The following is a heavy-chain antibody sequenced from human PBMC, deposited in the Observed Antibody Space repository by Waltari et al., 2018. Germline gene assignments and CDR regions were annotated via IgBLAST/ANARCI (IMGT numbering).Heavy chain of an antibody. CDR2: MNPNSGNT. J-gene: IGHJ5*02. CDR3: ARGPAKYIWGSYRGYWFDP. D-gene: IGHD3-16*01. CDR1: GYTFTSYD. V-gene: IGHV1-8*03. Sequence: QGQLVQSGAEVKKPGASVKVSCKASGYTFTSYDINWVRQATGQGLEWMGWMNPNSGNTGYAQKFQGRVTITRNTSISTAYMELSSLRSEDTAVYYCARGPAKYIWGSYRGYWFDPWGQGTLVTVSS.